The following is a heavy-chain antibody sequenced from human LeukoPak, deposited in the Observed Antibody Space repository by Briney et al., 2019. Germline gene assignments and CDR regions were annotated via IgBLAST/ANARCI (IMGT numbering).Heavy chain of an antibody. CDR1: GFTFSAHG. D-gene: IGHD2-21*01. Sequence: GGSLRLSCVAFGFTFSAHGIHWVRQAPGKGLDWVTFIRYEGHYKYYADSVTGRFTVSRDNSKNTVYLQMNNLMTEDTAVYYCAKTRGVEGAFDIWGQGTRVTVSS. CDR3: AKTRGVEGAFDI. J-gene: IGHJ3*02. V-gene: IGHV3-30*02. CDR2: IRYEGHYK.